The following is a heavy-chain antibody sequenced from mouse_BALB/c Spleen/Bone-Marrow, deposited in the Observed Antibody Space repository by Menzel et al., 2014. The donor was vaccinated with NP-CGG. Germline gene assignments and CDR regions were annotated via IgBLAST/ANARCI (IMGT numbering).Heavy chain of an antibody. J-gene: IGHJ3*01. CDR2: IDPSDSET. V-gene: IGHV1S127*01. D-gene: IGHD2-14*01. Sequence: VQLQQSGPQLVRPGASVKISCKASGYSFTTYWMYWVKQRPGQGLAWIGMIDPSDSETILNQKFKGKATLTGDKSSGTAYMQHRSPTSEDSAVYYCTGGVLFAYWGQGTQVTVPA. CDR3: TGGVLFAY. CDR1: GYSFTTYW.